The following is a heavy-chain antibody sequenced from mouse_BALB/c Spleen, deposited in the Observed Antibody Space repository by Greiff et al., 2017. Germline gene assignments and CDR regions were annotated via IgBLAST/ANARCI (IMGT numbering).Heavy chain of an antibody. CDR2: ISSGGSYT. J-gene: IGHJ4*01. D-gene: IGHD2-10*02. CDR1: GFTFSSYA. Sequence: EVHLVESGGGLVKPGGSLKLSCAASGFTFSSYAMSWVRQTPEKRLEWVATISSGGSYTYYPDSVKGRFTISRDNAKNTLYLQMSSLRSEDTAMYYCARRAYGKGAMDYWGQGTSVTVSS. V-gene: IGHV5-9-3*01. CDR3: ARRAYGKGAMDY.